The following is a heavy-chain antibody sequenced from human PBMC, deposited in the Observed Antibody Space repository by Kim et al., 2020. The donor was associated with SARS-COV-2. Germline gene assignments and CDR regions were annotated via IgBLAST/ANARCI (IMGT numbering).Heavy chain of an antibody. CDR3: ARVLSYYYGMDV. J-gene: IGHJ6*02. CDR1: GFTFSSYG. CDR2: IWYDGSNK. Sequence: GGSLRLSCAASGFTFSSYGMHWVRQAPGKGLEGVAVIWYDGSNKYYADSVKGRFTISRDNSKNTLYLQMNSLRAEDTAVYYCARVLSYYYGMDVWGQGTTVTVSS. V-gene: IGHV3-33*01.